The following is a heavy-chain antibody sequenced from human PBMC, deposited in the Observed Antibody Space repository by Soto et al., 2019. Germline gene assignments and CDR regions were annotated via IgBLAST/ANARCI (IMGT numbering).Heavy chain of an antibody. D-gene: IGHD1-26*01. Sequence: EVQVLESGGGLVQPGGSLRLSCAASGFTFSNYGMNWVRQAPGKGLEWVSGIRSDGDTTYNSDSVKGRFTVSRDTSKNTVYSQMNSLRAEDTAVYYCAKGKGVGATPDGANCWGQGTLVTVSS. CDR2: IRSDGDTT. J-gene: IGHJ4*02. CDR1: GFTFSNYG. CDR3: AKGKGVGATPDGANC. V-gene: IGHV3-23*01.